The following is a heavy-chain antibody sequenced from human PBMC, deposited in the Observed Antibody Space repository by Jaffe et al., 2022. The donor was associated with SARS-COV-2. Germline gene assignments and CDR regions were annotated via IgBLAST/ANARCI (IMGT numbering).Heavy chain of an antibody. V-gene: IGHV3-33*01. Sequence: QVQLVESGGGVVQPGRSLRLSCAASGFTFSSYGMHWVRQAPGKGLEWVAVIWYDGSNKYYADSVKGRFTISRDNSKNTLYLQMNSLRAEDTAVYYCARDRGSSWYPDYYFDYWGQGTLVTVSS. CDR1: GFTFSSYG. CDR3: ARDRGSSWYPDYYFDY. D-gene: IGHD6-13*01. J-gene: IGHJ4*02. CDR2: IWYDGSNK.